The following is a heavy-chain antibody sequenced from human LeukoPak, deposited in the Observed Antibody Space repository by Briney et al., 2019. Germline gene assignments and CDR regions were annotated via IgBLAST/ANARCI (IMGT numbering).Heavy chain of an antibody. CDR3: AKDFRYFRAAAGMEIDY. D-gene: IGHD6-13*01. J-gene: IGHJ4*02. Sequence: GGSLRLSCGASGFTFSTYGMHWVRQAPGKGLEWVAFVRYDGSNKYYADSVKGRFTISRDNSKSTLYLQMNSLRAEDTAVYYCAKDFRYFRAAAGMEIDYWGQGTLVTVSS. V-gene: IGHV3-30*02. CDR2: VRYDGSNK. CDR1: GFTFSTYG.